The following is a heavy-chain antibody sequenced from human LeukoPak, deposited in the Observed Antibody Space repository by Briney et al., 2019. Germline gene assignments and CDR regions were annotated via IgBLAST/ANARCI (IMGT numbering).Heavy chain of an antibody. J-gene: IGHJ4*02. CDR3: ARVGDHPAMPDY. V-gene: IGHV3-30*02. CDR1: GFTFSSYD. CDR2: IRYDGSNK. Sequence: GGSLRLSCAASGFTFSSYDMHWVRQAPGKGLEWVTSIRYDGSNKRYADSVKGRFTISRDNYKNTLYLQMNSLRLDDTAVYYCARVGDHPAMPDYWGQGTLVTVSS. D-gene: IGHD2-2*01.